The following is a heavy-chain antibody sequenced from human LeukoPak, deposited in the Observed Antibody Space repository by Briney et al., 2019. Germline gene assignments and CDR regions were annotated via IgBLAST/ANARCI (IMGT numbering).Heavy chain of an antibody. J-gene: IGHJ3*02. Sequence: PGRSLRLSCAASGFTFSSYGMHWVRQAPGKGLEWVAVIWYDGSNKYYADSVKGRFTISRDNAKNSLYLQMNSLRAEDTAVYYCARDEVVTTSHAFDIWGQGTMVTVSS. CDR2: IWYDGSNK. D-gene: IGHD2-2*01. CDR1: GFTFSSYG. V-gene: IGHV3-33*01. CDR3: ARDEVVTTSHAFDI.